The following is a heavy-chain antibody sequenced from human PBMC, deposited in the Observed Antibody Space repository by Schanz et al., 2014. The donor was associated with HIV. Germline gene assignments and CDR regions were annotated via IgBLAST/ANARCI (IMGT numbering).Heavy chain of an antibody. J-gene: IGHJ4*02. Sequence: VQLVESGGGLVQPGGSLRLSCAASGFTFSSYAMSWVRQAPGKGLEWVSTISGSDGNTYYADSVKGRFTISRDNSKNTLYLQMNSLRAEDTAVYYCAKDLYGDYGNDYWGQGTLVTVSS. CDR3: AKDLYGDYGNDY. CDR1: GFTFSSYA. D-gene: IGHD4-17*01. CDR2: ISGSDGNT. V-gene: IGHV3-23*04.